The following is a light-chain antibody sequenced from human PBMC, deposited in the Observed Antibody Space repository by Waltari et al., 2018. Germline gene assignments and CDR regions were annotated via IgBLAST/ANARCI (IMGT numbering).Light chain of an antibody. CDR3: QQYNNWPPWT. Sequence: EIVITQSPATLSVSPGESAPIPCRASQSVRNNLVWYQQKPGQAPRLLIYGASTRVTGIPARFSGSGSGTEFTLTISSLQSEDFAVYYCQQYNNWPPWTFGQGTKVEIK. CDR1: QSVRNN. J-gene: IGKJ1*01. CDR2: GAS. V-gene: IGKV3-15*01.